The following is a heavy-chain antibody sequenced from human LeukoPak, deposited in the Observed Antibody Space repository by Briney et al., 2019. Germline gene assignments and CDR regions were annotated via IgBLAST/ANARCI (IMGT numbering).Heavy chain of an antibody. Sequence: GRSLRLSCAASGFTFSSYGMHCVRQAPGKGLEWVAVISYDGSNKYYADSVKGRFTISRDNSKNTLYLQMNSLRAEDTAVYYCAKDLYYYGSGRYALLRTFDYWGQGTLVTVSS. CDR3: AKDLYYYGSGRYALLRTFDY. J-gene: IGHJ4*02. D-gene: IGHD3-10*01. CDR1: GFTFSSYG. V-gene: IGHV3-30*18. CDR2: ISYDGSNK.